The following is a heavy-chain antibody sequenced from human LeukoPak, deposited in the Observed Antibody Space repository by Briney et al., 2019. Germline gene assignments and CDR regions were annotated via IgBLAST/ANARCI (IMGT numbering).Heavy chain of an antibody. V-gene: IGHV4-59*12. CDR2: IYYSGST. Sequence: SETLSLTCTVSGGSISSYYWGWIRQPPGKGLEWIGYIYYSGSTNYNPSLKSRVTISVDTSKNQFSLKLSSVTAADTAVYYWARGNLGATPFDCWGQGTLVSVCS. CDR3: ARGNLGATPFDC. J-gene: IGHJ4*02. CDR1: GGSISSYY. D-gene: IGHD1-7*01.